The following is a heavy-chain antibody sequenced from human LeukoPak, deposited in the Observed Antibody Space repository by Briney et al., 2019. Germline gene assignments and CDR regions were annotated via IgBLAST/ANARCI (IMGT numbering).Heavy chain of an antibody. CDR3: ARTSFERWLQFDRAAGPDWFDP. Sequence: ASVKVSCKASGYTFTGYYMHWVRQAPGQGLEWMGWINPNSGGTNYAQKLQGRVTMTTDTSTSTAYMELRSLRSDDTAVYYCARTSFERWLQFDRAAGPDWFDPWGQGTLVTVSS. V-gene: IGHV1-2*02. D-gene: IGHD5-24*01. CDR1: GYTFTGYY. CDR2: INPNSGGT. J-gene: IGHJ5*02.